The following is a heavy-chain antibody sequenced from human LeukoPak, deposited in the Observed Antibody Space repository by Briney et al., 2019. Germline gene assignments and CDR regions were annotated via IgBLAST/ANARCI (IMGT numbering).Heavy chain of an antibody. J-gene: IGHJ6*03. Sequence: GGSLRLSCAASGLTFSNYAMTWVRLAPGKGLEWVSSLSGSGGGTWYAGSVKGRFTISRDNSKNTLYLQMNSLRAEDTAVYYCAKGPQSTYYYYMDVWGKGTTVTVSS. CDR3: AKGPQSTYYYYMDV. V-gene: IGHV3-23*01. CDR2: LSGSGGGT. CDR1: GLTFSNYA. D-gene: IGHD2-2*01.